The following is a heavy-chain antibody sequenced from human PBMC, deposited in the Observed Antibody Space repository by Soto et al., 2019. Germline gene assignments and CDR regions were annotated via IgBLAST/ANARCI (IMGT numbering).Heavy chain of an antibody. CDR1: GYTFTSYA. D-gene: IGHD2-15*01. Sequence: QVPLVQSGAEVKKPGASVKVSCKASGYTFTSYAMHWVRQAPGQRLEWMGWINAGNGNTKYSQKFQGRVTITRDTSASTAYMELSSLRSEDTAVYYCARVGYCSGGSCHYYFDYWGQGTLVTVSS. CDR3: ARVGYCSGGSCHYYFDY. V-gene: IGHV1-3*01. J-gene: IGHJ4*02. CDR2: INAGNGNT.